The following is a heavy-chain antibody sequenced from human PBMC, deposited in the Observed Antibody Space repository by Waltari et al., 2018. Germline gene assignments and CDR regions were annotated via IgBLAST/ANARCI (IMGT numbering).Heavy chain of an antibody. CDR3: AREGGAYGGARVDY. CDR1: GGSISSGGYY. CDR2: IYYSGST. Sequence: QVQLQESGPGLVKPSQTLSLTCTFSGGSISSGGYYWSCIRQHQGKGLEWIGYIYYSGSTYYNPSLKSRVTIAVDTSKNQFSLKLSSVTAADTAVYYCAREGGAYGGARVDYWGQGTLVTVSS. V-gene: IGHV4-31*02. D-gene: IGHD2-21*01. J-gene: IGHJ4*02.